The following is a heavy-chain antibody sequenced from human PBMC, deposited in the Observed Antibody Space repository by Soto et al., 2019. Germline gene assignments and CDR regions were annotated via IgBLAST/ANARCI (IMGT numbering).Heavy chain of an antibody. V-gene: IGHV1-3*01. CDR2: INGGNGDT. J-gene: IGHJ4*02. CDR3: ARGYCSSTSCQYYFDY. D-gene: IGHD2-2*01. CDR1: GYTFTGYA. Sequence: ASVKVSCKASGYTFTGYAIHWVRQAPGQRLEWMGWINGGNGDTKYSQKCQGRVTITRDTSASTADMELTSLGSEETVLYHCARGYCSSTSCQYYFDYWGQGTPVTVSS.